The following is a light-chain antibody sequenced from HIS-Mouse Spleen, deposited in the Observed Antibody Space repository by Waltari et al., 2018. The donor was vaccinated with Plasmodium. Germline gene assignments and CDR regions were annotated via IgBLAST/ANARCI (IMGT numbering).Light chain of an antibody. Sequence: SYELTQPPPGSVSPGKTARTTCSGNELPTNNAYGYRQKSGQATVLVIYEDSKRHSGIPERFSGSSSGTMATLTISGAQVEDEADYYCYSTDSSGNHRVFGGGTKLTVL. CDR3: YSTDSSGNHRV. J-gene: IGLJ3*02. V-gene: IGLV3-10*01. CDR2: EDS. CDR1: ELPTNN.